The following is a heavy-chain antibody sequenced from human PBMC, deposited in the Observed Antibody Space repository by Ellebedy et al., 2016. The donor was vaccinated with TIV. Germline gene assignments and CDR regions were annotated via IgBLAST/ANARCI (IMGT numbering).Heavy chain of an antibody. CDR3: AHSSYSSSWPFDY. Sequence: SGPTLVKPTQTLTLTCSFSGFSVSPSGVGVGWIRQPPGKALEWLALIYWNDDKRYSPSLKNRLTITKGTSKNQVVFTKTNMDPEETGTCYCAHSSYSSSWPFDYWGQGTVVTVSS. D-gene: IGHD6-13*01. J-gene: IGHJ4*02. CDR1: GFSVSPSGVG. V-gene: IGHV2-5*01. CDR2: IYWNDDK.